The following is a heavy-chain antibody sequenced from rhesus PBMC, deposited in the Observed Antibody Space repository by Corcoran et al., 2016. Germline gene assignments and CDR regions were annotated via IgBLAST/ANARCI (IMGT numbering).Heavy chain of an antibody. CDR1: GGSTRGYW. J-gene: IGHJ4*01. Sequence: QLQLQESGPGLVKLSETLSLTCAVSGGSTRGYWWSWIRRSPGEGREWIGRNDSSEITDDYPSRKSRVTISRTASKNQFTLELSAVSGADTAVYYCARQRAAIDYWGQGVLVTVSS. CDR2: NDSSEIT. CDR3: ARQRAAIDY. V-gene: IGHV4-160*01.